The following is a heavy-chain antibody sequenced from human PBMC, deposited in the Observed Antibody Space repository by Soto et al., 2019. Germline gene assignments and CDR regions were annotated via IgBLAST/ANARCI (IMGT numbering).Heavy chain of an antibody. Sequence: QVQLVQSGAEVKKPGSSVKVSCKASGGTFSSYAISWVRQAPGQGLEWMGGIIPIFGTANYAQEFQGRVKVTADESTSTAYMELSSLRSEDRAVYYWARFGWGIAARRENYYYYGMDVWGQGTTGTVSS. CDR1: GGTFSSYA. CDR3: ARFGWGIAARRENYYYYGMDV. CDR2: IIPIFGTA. V-gene: IGHV1-69*01. D-gene: IGHD6-6*01. J-gene: IGHJ6*02.